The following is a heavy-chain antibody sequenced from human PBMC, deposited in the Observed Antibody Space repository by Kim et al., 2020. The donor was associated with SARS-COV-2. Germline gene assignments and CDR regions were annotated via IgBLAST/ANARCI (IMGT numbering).Heavy chain of an antibody. CDR2: INHSGST. V-gene: IGHV4-34*01. CDR3: ASRRGYSYGYPGWFDP. CDR1: GGSFSGYY. J-gene: IGHJ5*02. D-gene: IGHD5-18*01. Sequence: SETLSLTCAVYGGSFSGYYWSWIRQPPGKGLEWIGEINHSGSTNYNPSLKSRVTISVDTSKNQFSLKLSSVTAADTAVYYCASRRGYSYGYPGWFDPWG.